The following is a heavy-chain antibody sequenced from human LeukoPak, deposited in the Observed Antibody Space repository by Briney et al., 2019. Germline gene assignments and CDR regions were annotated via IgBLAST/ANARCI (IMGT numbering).Heavy chain of an antibody. CDR2: ISAYNGNT. V-gene: IGHV1-18*01. Sequence: ASVKVSCKASGYTFTSYGISWVRQAPGQGLEWMGWISAYNGNTNYAQKLQGRVTMTTDTSTSTAYMELSSLRSEDTAVYYCVRGFSGYDWYYYGMDVWGQGTTVTVSS. CDR3: VRGFSGYDWYYYGMDV. CDR1: GYTFTSYG. D-gene: IGHD5-12*01. J-gene: IGHJ6*02.